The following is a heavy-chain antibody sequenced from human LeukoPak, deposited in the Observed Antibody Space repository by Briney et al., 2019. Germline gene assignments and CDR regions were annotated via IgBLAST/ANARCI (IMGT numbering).Heavy chain of an antibody. D-gene: IGHD3-3*01. CDR3: ARVATYYDFWSGSNYYYMDV. V-gene: IGHV1-18*01. CDR1: GYTFTSYG. J-gene: IGHJ6*03. CDR2: ISAYNGNT. Sequence: GASVKVSCKASGYTFTSYGISWVRQAPGQGLEWMGWISAYNGNTNYAQKLQGRVTMTTDTSTSTAYMELRSLRSDDTAVYYCARVATYYDFWSGSNYYYMDVWGKGTTVTVSS.